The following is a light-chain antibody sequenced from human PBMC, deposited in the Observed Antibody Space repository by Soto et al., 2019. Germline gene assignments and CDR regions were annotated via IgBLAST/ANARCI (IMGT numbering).Light chain of an antibody. J-gene: IGLJ1*01. CDR1: SSNIGDNY. V-gene: IGLV1-40*01. CDR3: QSYDSALSALYV. CDR2: GNS. Sequence: QSVLTQPPAVSAAPGQKVTISCSGSSSNIGDNYVSWYQQLPGTAPKLIIYGNSNRPSGVPDRFSGSNSGTSASLAITGLQAEDEADYYCQSYDSALSALYVFGTGTKLTVL.